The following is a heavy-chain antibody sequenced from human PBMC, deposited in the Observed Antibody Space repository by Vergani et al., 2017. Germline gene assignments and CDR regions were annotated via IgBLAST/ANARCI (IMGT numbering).Heavy chain of an antibody. V-gene: IGHV3-30*02. CDR1: GFTLSNYD. Sequence: QVQLVESGGGVVQRGGSLRLSCATSGFTLSNYDMQWIRQGPGKGLEFVAFIQFDGSNQYYADSVKGRFTLSRDFSKNTLYLQMNSLRTDDTATYYCAKHFKEWCIDYWGQGTKVIVSS. CDR2: IQFDGSNQ. J-gene: IGHJ4*02. D-gene: IGHD3-3*01. CDR3: AKHFKEWCIDY.